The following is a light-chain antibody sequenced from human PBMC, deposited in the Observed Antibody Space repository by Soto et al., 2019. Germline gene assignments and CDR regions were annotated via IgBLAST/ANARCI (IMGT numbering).Light chain of an antibody. CDR1: SSDVGGYNY. J-gene: IGLJ3*02. CDR2: EVS. V-gene: IGLV2-14*01. Sequence: ALTQPASVSGSPGQSITISCTGTSSDVGGYNYVSWYQQHPGKAPKLMISEVSNRPSGISNRFSGSKSGNTASLTISGLQAEDEAEYYCSSYTSSTTWVFGGGTKLTVL. CDR3: SSYTSSTTWV.